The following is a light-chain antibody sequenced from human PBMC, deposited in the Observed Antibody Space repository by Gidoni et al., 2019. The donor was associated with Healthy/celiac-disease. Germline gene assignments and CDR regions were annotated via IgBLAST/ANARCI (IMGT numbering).Light chain of an antibody. CDR1: QGVSSY. CDR2: DAS. J-gene: IGKJ4*01. Sequence: DIVLTQSPATLSLSPGESATLSCRASQGVSSYLAWYQQKPGQAPRLLIYDASNRATGIPARFSGSGSGTDFTLTISRLEPEDLAVYYCQQSSNWPPTFGGGTKVEIK. CDR3: QQSSNWPPT. V-gene: IGKV3-11*01.